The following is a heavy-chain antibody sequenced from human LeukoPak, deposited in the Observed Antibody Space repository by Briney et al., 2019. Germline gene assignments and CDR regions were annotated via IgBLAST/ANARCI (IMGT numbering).Heavy chain of an antibody. Sequence: PGGSLRLSCAASGFTFSIYSMNWVRQAPGKGLEYVSAISSNGGSTYYASSVKGRFTISRDNSKNTLYLQMGSLRAEDMAVYYCARDSGSGSYYWFDPWGQGTLVTVSS. CDR1: GFTFSIYS. CDR2: ISSNGGST. CDR3: ARDSGSGSYYWFDP. J-gene: IGHJ5*02. D-gene: IGHD3-10*01. V-gene: IGHV3-64*01.